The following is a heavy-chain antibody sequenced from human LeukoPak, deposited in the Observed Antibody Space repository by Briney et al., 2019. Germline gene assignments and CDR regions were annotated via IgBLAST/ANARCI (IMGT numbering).Heavy chain of an antibody. CDR1: GGSISSGGYY. V-gene: IGHV4-31*03. D-gene: IGHD2-15*01. CDR3: ARSGGSHSFDP. Sequence: SETLSLTCTVSGGSISSGGYYWSWIRQHPGKGLEWIGYIYYSGSTYYNPSLKSRVTISVDTSKNQFSLKLSSVTAADTVVYYCARSGGSHSFDPWGQGTLVTVSS. J-gene: IGHJ5*02. CDR2: IYYSGST.